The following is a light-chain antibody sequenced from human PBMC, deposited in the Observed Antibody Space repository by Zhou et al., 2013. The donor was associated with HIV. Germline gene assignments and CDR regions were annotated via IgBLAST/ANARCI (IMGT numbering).Light chain of an antibody. Sequence: DIQMTQSPSSLSASVGDRVAITCRASQSIRTYLNWYQQKPGKAPKFLISAASSLQTGVPSRFSGSGSGTDFTLSISSLQPEDYATFYCQQSYSTPVSFGRGTKLEMK. CDR3: QQSYSTPVS. V-gene: IGKV1-39*01. J-gene: IGKJ2*01. CDR1: QSIRTY. CDR2: AAS.